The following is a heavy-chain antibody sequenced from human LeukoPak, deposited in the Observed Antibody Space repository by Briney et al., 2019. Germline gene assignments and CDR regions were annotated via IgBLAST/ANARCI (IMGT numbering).Heavy chain of an antibody. CDR3: ARDPPGIAASGTYY. CDR2: IYSRGGT. J-gene: IGHJ4*02. D-gene: IGHD6-13*01. V-gene: IGHV3-53*01. Sequence: GGSLRLSCAVSGFSVSNNYMNWVRQAPGKGLEWVSLIYSRGGTSYADSVRGRFTISRDSSKNTLFLQMNSLRVEDTAVYYCARDPPGIAASGTYYWGQGTLVTVSS. CDR1: GFSVSNNY.